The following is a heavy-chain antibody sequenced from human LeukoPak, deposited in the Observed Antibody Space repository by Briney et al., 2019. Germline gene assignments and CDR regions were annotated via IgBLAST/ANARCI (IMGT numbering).Heavy chain of an antibody. J-gene: IGHJ4*02. CDR3: AKEGDSSSWYDLYDY. D-gene: IGHD6-13*01. Sequence: GGSLRLSCAASGFTFSVSVMNWVRQAPGKGLEWVSGVSSSGSNTYYAESVKGRFTISRDNHKNTVHLQMNSLRVEDTAVYYCAKEGDSSSWYDLYDYWGQGTLVTVSS. CDR1: GFTFSVSV. V-gene: IGHV3-23*05. CDR2: VSSSGSNT.